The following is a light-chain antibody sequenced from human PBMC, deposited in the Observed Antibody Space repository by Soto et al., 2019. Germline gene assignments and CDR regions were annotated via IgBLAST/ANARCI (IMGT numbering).Light chain of an antibody. V-gene: IGKV1-5*03. CDR1: QNIYTW. CDR3: QQYDSYST. CDR2: KAS. Sequence: DIQMSQSPSTLSASVGDRVIITCRASQNIYTWLAWYQQKPGMAPKLLIHKASTLESGVPSRFSGSGSGTEFTLTISGLQPDDSASYYCQQYDSYSTFGQGTKVEIK. J-gene: IGKJ1*01.